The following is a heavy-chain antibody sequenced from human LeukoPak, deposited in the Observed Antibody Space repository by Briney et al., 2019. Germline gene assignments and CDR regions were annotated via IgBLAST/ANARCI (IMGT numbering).Heavy chain of an antibody. CDR1: GFTFGSYA. J-gene: IGHJ3*02. V-gene: IGHV3-23*01. CDR3: AKAYYDSSGYYYDDAFDI. Sequence: PGGSLRLSXAASGFTFGSYAMSWVRQAPGKGLEWLSAISGSGGSTYYADSVKGRFTISRDNSKNTLYLQMNSLRAEDTAVYYCAKAYYDSSGYYYDDAFDIWGQGTMVTVSS. CDR2: ISGSGGST. D-gene: IGHD3-22*01.